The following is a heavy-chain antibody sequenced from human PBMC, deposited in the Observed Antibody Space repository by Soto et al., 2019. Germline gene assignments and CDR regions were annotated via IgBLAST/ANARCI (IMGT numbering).Heavy chain of an antibody. Sequence: SLRLSCAASGFTFSGFSMNWVRQAPGKGLEWVSSVTSSPSSMFYADSVKGRFTISRDDAKDSLFLQMNSPRADDTAVYYCAREADFASSGYVLDYWGLGTLVTVSS. J-gene: IGHJ4*02. D-gene: IGHD3-22*01. CDR2: VTSSPSSM. CDR1: GFTFSGFS. CDR3: AREADFASSGYVLDY. V-gene: IGHV3-21*01.